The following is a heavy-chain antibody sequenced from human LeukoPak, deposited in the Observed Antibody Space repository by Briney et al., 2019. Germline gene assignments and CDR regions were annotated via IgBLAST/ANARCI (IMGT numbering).Heavy chain of an antibody. CDR1: GGSISSSSYY. Sequence: PSETLSLTCTVSGGSISSSSYYWGWIRQPPGKGLEWIGSIYYSGSTYYNPSLKSRVTISVDTSKNQFSLKLSSVTAADTAVYYCASLSTLAYCGGDCYHSPYYYYYMDVWGKGTTVTISS. V-gene: IGHV4-39*01. D-gene: IGHD2-21*02. CDR3: ASLSTLAYCGGDCYHSPYYYYYMDV. J-gene: IGHJ6*03. CDR2: IYYSGST.